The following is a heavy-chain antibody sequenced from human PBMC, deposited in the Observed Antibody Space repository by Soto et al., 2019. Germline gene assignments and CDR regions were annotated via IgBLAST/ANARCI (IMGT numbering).Heavy chain of an antibody. CDR1: GFTFSSYG. D-gene: IGHD3-10*01. CDR3: AKGSLYGSESYYLGGFDP. V-gene: IGHV3-30*18. CDR2: ISYDGSNK. Sequence: QVQLVESGGGVVQPGRSLRLSCAASGFTFSSYGMHWVRQAPGKGLEWVAVISYDGSNKYYADSVKGRFTISRDNSKNTLYLQMNSLRAEDTAVYYCAKGSLYGSESYYLGGFDPWGQGTLVTVSS. J-gene: IGHJ5*02.